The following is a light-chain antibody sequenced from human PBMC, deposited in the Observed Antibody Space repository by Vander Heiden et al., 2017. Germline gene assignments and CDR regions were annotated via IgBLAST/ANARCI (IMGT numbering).Light chain of an antibody. Sequence: QPVLTQPPSASASLGASVPPTCTLSSGYSNNRVDWYQQRPGKGPRFVVRVGTGGIVGSKGDGIPDRFSVLGSGLNRYLTIKNIQEEDESDYHCGADHGSGSNFVWVFGGGTKLTVL. V-gene: IGLV9-49*01. CDR1: SGYSNNR. J-gene: IGLJ3*02. CDR3: GADHGSGSNFVWV. CDR2: VGTGGIVG.